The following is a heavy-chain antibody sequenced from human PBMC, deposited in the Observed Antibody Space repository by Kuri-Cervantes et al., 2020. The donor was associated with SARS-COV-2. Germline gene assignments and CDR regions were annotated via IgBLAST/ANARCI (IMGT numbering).Heavy chain of an antibody. D-gene: IGHD4-17*01. CDR3: ARIPHPHDYGDPSLDY. J-gene: IGHJ4*02. Sequence: SETLSLTCTVSGGSISSHYWSWIRQPPGKGLEWIGYIYYSGSTNYNPSLKSRVTISVDTSKNQFSLKLSSVTAADTAVYYCARIPHPHDYGDPSLDYWGQGTLVTVSS. V-gene: IGHV4-59*11. CDR2: IYYSGST. CDR1: GGSISSHY.